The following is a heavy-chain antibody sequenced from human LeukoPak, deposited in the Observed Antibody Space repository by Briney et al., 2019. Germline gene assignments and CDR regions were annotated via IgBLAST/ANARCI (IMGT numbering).Heavy chain of an antibody. CDR3: TTDEGLYYGSGSYYNGDY. J-gene: IGHJ4*02. CDR1: GFTFSNAW. D-gene: IGHD3-10*01. V-gene: IGHV3-15*01. CDR2: IKSKTDGGTT. Sequence: GGSLRLSCAASGFTFSNAWMSWVRQAPGKGLEWVGRIKSKTDGGTTDYAAPVKGRLTISRDDSKNTLYLQMSSLKTEDTAVYYCTTDEGLYYGSGSYYNGDYWGQGTLVTVSS.